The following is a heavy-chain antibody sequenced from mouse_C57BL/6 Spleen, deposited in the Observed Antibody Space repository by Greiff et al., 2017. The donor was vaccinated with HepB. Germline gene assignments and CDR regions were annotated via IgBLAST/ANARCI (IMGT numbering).Heavy chain of an antibody. CDR3: TRYYGSSYAWFAY. J-gene: IGHJ3*01. V-gene: IGHV14-4*01. Sequence: EVQRVESGAELVRPGASVKLSCTASGFNIKDDYMHWVKQRPEQGLEWIGWIDPENGDTEYASKFQGKATITADTSSNTAYLQLSSLTSEDTAVYYCTRYYGSSYAWFAYWGQGTLVTVSA. D-gene: IGHD1-1*01. CDR1: GFNIKDDY. CDR2: IDPENGDT.